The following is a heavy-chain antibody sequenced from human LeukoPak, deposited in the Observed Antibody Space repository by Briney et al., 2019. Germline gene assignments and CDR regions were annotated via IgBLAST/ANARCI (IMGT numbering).Heavy chain of an antibody. D-gene: IGHD1-26*01. J-gene: IGHJ3*02. Sequence: SETLSLTCTVSGGSISSYYWSWIRQPPGKGLEWIGYIYYSGSTNYNPSFKSRVTISVDTSKNQFSLKLSSVTAADTALYYCARGPVGGATYYDGDAFDIWGQGTMVAVSS. CDR1: GGSISSYY. CDR2: IYYSGST. CDR3: ARGPVGGATYYDGDAFDI. V-gene: IGHV4-59*01.